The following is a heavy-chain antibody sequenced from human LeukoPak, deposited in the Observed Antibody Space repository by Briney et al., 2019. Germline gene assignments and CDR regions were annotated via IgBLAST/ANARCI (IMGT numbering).Heavy chain of an antibody. CDR1: GYSFTSYW. Sequence: GESLKISCKGSGYSFTSYWIGWVRQMPGKGLEWMGIIYPGDSDTRYSPSFQGQVTISADKSISTAYLQWSSLKASDTAMYYCVRHNDYYDSSGYYPDYWGQGTLVTVSS. J-gene: IGHJ4*02. CDR3: VRHNDYYDSSGYYPDY. V-gene: IGHV5-51*01. D-gene: IGHD3-22*01. CDR2: IYPGDSDT.